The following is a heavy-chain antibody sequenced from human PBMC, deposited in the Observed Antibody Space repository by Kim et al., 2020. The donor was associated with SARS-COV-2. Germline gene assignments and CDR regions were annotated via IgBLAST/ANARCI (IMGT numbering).Heavy chain of an antibody. Sequence: GGSLRLSCAASGFTFSSYSMNWVRQAPGKGLEWVSYISSSSTIDYAASVKDRFTISRDNAKNSLYLLVNSLRDEDTAVYYCARVRGGANDYWGQGTLVTVSS. J-gene: IGHJ4*02. V-gene: IGHV3-48*02. CDR2: ISSSSTI. CDR3: ARVRGGANDY. D-gene: IGHD3-16*01. CDR1: GFTFSSYS.